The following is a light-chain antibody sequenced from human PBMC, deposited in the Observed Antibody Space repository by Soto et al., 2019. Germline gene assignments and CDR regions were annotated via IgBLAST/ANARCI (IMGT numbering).Light chain of an antibody. CDR3: QQSYSTPPWT. CDR1: QRIGTY. V-gene: IGKV1-39*01. CDR2: HVS. Sequence: DIQMTQSPSSLSASVGDRVTVSCRASQRIGTYLNWYQQRPGKAPTLLIYHVSTLQPGVPSRFSGSGSGTDFTLTISSLQPEDSATYFCQQSYSTPPWTFGQGTKVEIK. J-gene: IGKJ1*01.